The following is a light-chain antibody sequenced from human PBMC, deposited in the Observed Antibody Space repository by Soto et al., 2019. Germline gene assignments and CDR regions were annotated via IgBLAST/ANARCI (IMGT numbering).Light chain of an antibody. CDR3: HQYGHSPYT. CDR1: QAVSTNY. J-gene: IGKJ2*01. CDR2: GAS. V-gene: IGKV3-20*01. Sequence: IVLTQSPGTLSLSPGERATLSCRASQAVSTNYVAWYQQKPGQAPRLLIFGASSRATGIPDRFSGSGSGTDFTLTISKLEPEDFAVFFCHQYGHSPYTFGQGTKLEIK.